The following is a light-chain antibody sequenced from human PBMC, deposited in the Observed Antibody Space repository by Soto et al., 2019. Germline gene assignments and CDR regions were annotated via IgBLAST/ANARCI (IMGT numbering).Light chain of an antibody. CDR1: QSVTYDQ. CDR2: GAS. Sequence: ELVSTQSPDTLSLFSGARATLSCRSSQSVTYDQLAWYRQNPGQAPRLLIYGASSRAAGIPDRFSGSGSGIDFTLTISRLEPEDFVVYHCQQYGDLPPTFGQGTKV. CDR3: QQYGDLPPT. V-gene: IGKV3-20*01. J-gene: IGKJ1*01.